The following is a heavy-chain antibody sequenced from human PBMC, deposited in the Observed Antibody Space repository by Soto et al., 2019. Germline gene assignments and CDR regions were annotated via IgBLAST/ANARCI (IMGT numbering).Heavy chain of an antibody. Sequence: SETLSLTCAVYGGSFSGYYWSRIRQPPGKGLEWIGGINHSGSTNYNPSLKSRVTISVDTSKNQFSLKLSSMTAADTALYYCATYSYLLDTSGYHDVWGQGLQVTVSS. J-gene: IGHJ4*02. CDR3: ATYSYLLDTSGYHDV. V-gene: IGHV4-34*01. CDR1: GGSFSGYY. D-gene: IGHD3-22*01. CDR2: INHSGST.